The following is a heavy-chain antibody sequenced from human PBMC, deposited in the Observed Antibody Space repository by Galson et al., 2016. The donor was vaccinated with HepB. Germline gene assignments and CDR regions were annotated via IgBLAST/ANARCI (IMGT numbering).Heavy chain of an antibody. J-gene: IGHJ5*02. CDR1: GGSVTSTSNY. CDR2: IYYSGSA. CDR3: GRLVPQHCSSTSCYNWFDP. D-gene: IGHD2-2*01. V-gene: IGHV4-39*01. Sequence: SETLSLTCTVSGGSVTSTSNYWGWIRQPPGKGLEWIGSIYYSGSATYNPSVKSRVTMSVETSKNQFSLKVTSVTAADTAVYYCGRLVPQHCSSTSCYNWFDPWGQGTLVTVSS.